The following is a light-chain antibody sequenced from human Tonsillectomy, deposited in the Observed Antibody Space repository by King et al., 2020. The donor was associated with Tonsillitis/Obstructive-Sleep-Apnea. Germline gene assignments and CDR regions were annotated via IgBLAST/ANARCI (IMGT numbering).Light chain of an antibody. CDR3: SSGTHRRTWV. V-gene: IGLV2-14*01. J-gene: IGLJ3*02. Sequence: NRPSGVSSRFSGSKSGNTASLTISGLQAEDEADYYCSSGTHRRTWVFGGGT.